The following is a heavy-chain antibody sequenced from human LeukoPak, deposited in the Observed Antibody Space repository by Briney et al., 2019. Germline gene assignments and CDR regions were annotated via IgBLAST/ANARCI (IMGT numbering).Heavy chain of an antibody. V-gene: IGHV3-21*01. CDR1: GFTFSSYS. CDR3: ARETGESFDY. CDR2: ISSSSNYI. J-gene: IGHJ4*02. Sequence: GGSLRLSCAASGFTFSSYSMDWVRQAPGKGLEWVSSISSSSNYIYYADSVKGRFTISRDNAKNSLYLQMNSLSAEDTAVYYCARETGESFDYWGQGTLVTVSS. D-gene: IGHD7-27*01.